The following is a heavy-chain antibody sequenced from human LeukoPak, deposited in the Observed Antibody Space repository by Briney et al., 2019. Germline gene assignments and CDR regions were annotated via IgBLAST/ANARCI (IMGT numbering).Heavy chain of an antibody. CDR1: GFTVSSNY. J-gene: IGHJ2*01. CDR3: ARDSRYDSSGYYYWYFDL. V-gene: IGHV3-66*02. D-gene: IGHD3-22*01. Sequence: GGSLRLSCAASGFTVSSNYMSWVRQAPGEGLEWVSVIYSGGSTYYADSVKGRFTISRDKSKNTLYLQMNSLRAEDTAVYYCARDSRYDSSGYYYWYFDLWGRGTLVTVSS. CDR2: IYSGGST.